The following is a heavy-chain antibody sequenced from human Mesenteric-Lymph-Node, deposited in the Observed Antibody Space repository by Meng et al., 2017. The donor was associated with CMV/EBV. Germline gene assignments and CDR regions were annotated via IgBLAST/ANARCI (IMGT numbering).Heavy chain of an antibody. V-gene: IGHV4-59*12. CDR1: GASITMYY. Sequence: SETLSLTCTVSGASITMYYWSWIRQPPGKGLEWIGYIFYSGSNYNPSLKSRVTLSLDTARNQLSLSLSSVTAADTAVYYCARGNWFDPWGQGTLVTVSS. J-gene: IGHJ5*02. CDR3: ARGNWFDP. CDR2: IFYSGS.